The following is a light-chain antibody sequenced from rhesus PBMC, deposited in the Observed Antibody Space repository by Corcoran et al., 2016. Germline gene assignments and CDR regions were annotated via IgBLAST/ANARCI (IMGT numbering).Light chain of an antibody. Sequence: DIQMTQSPSSLSASVGDTVTITCRASQGINSWLTWYQQKTGKTPNLLIYKASSLQSGVPSRFSGIGSGTDFTLTISRLQSEDFATYYCPQSIDKPLTFGGGTKVEL. CDR2: KAS. J-gene: IGKJ4*01. V-gene: IGKV1-21*01. CDR1: QGINSW. CDR3: PQSIDKPLT.